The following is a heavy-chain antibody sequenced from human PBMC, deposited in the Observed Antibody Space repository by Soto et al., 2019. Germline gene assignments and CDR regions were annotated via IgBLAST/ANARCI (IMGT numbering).Heavy chain of an antibody. CDR1: GYTFTDYG. D-gene: IGHD3-10*01. Sequence: ASVKVSCKASGYTFTDYGITWVRQAPGQGLEWMGWISADNGNTNYAQRVQGRVTMTTDTSTSTAYMELRSLRSDDTAVYYCARRGVLPDYWGQGTLVTVSS. V-gene: IGHV1-18*01. CDR2: ISADNGNT. J-gene: IGHJ4*02. CDR3: ARRGVLPDY.